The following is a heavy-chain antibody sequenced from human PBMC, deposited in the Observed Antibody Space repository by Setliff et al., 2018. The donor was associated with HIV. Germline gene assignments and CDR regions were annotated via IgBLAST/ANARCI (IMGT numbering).Heavy chain of an antibody. CDR1: GYTFTNYG. V-gene: IGHV1-18*01. J-gene: IGHJ4*02. D-gene: IGHD3-10*01. CDR3: VREGAGSGSYYLDF. CDR2: ISSYNGNT. Sequence: AASVKVSCKASGYTFTNYGISWVRQAPGQGLEWMGWISSYNGNTNYAQKVQGRVTMTTDSSTNTAYMELRGLRSDDTALYFCVREGAGSGSYYLDFWGQGILVTVSS.